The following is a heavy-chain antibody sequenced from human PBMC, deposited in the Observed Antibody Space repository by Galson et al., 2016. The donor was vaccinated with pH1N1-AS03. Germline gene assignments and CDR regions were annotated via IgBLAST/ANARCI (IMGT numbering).Heavy chain of an antibody. CDR3: ARSGDKCELRH. CDR1: GDTFNDNA. D-gene: IGHD3-10*01. CDR2: VNLGNSNT. V-gene: IGHV1-3*01. J-gene: IGHJ4*02. Sequence: SVKVSCKASGDTFNDNALHWVRKAPGQSLEWMGWVNLGNSNTKYSQRCQDRVLITMDTSANTAYMELRDLTSDDTAVFYCARSGDKCELRHWGQGTLVTDSS.